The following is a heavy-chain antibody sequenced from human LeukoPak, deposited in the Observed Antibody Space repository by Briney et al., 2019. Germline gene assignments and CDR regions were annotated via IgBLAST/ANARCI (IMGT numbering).Heavy chain of an antibody. D-gene: IGHD3-22*01. CDR3: AREAYYDSSGYYYRLFDY. CDR1: GFTFNRYW. CDR2: IEQDGSEK. Sequence: GGSLRLSCAASGFTFNRYWMSWVRQAPGKGLEWVANIEQDGSEKYYVDSVKGRFTISRDNAKNSLSLQMNSLRAEDTAVYYCAREAYYDSSGYYYRLFDYWGQGTLVTVSS. J-gene: IGHJ4*02. V-gene: IGHV3-7*01.